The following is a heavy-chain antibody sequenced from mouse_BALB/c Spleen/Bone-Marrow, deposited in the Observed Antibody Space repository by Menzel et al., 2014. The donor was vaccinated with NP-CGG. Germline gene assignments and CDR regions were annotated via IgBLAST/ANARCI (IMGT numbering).Heavy chain of an antibody. D-gene: IGHD2-1*01. CDR2: ISSGSSTI. CDR3: ARYYGNYSGYFDV. V-gene: IGHV5-17*02. J-gene: IGHJ1*01. CDR1: GFTFSSFG. Sequence: EVKLVESGGGLVQPGGSRKLSCAASGFTFSSFGMHWVRQAPEKGLEWVAYISSGSSTIYYADTVKGRFTISRDNPKNTLFLQMNSLRAEDTAIYYCARYYGNYSGYFDVWGAGTTVTVSS.